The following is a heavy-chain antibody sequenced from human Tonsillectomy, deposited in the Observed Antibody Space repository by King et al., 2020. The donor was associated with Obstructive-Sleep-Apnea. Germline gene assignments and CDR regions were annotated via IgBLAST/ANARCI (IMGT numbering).Heavy chain of an antibody. V-gene: IGHV4-34*01. CDR3: ARSTFLKSGYDFFDV. D-gene: IGHD5-12*01. Sequence: VQLQQWGAGLFKPSETLSLTCGVYGGSFIGYYWTWIRQPPGKGLEWIGETNHRGTTNYNPSLMSRVTISVDTSKNQISLRLSSVTAADTAVYYCARSTFLKSGYDFFDVWGQGTPVTVSS. J-gene: IGHJ5*02. CDR1: GGSFIGYY. CDR2: TNHRGTT.